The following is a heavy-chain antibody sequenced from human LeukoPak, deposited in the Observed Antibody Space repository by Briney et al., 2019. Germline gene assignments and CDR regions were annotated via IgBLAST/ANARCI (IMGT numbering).Heavy chain of an antibody. D-gene: IGHD2-2*01. CDR1: GFTFSSYS. CDR2: ISSSSSTI. V-gene: IGHV3-48*01. CDR3: ARDGIVVVPAPRYYYYMDV. Sequence: GGSLRLSCAASGFTFSSYSMNWVRQAPGKGLEWVSYISSSSSTIYYADSVKGRFTISRDNAKNSLYLQMNSLRAEDTAVYYCARDGIVVVPAPRYYYYMDVWGKGTTVTISS. J-gene: IGHJ6*03.